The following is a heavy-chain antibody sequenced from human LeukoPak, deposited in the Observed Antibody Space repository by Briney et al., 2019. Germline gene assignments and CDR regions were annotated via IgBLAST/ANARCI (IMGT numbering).Heavy chain of an antibody. J-gene: IGHJ4*02. V-gene: IGHV3-23*01. Sequence: GGSLRLSCAASGFTFTNYGMSWVRQAPGKGLEWVSAISGSGGSTYYADSVKGRFTISRDNSKNTLYLQMNSLRAEDTAVYYCARKGIDGSGYDLDYWGQGTLVTVSS. CDR3: ARKGIDGSGYDLDY. CDR2: ISGSGGST. D-gene: IGHD5-12*01. CDR1: GFTFTNYG.